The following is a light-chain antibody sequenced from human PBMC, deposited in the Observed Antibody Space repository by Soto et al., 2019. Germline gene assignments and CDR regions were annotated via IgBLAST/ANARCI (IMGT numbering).Light chain of an antibody. CDR2: GAS. CDR3: HQYESSPQT. Sequence: EIVLSQSPGTLSLSPGKRPTLSCGASQSLNMRYLAWYQQKPGQAPRLVIFGASDRATGIPDRFSGSGSGTDFILSMSRLEADDVAVYYCHQYESSPQTFERGTKVDIK. J-gene: IGKJ1*01. V-gene: IGKV3-20*01. CDR1: QSLNMRY.